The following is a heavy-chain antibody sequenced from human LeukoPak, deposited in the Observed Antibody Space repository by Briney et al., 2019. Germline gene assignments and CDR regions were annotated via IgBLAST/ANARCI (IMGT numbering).Heavy chain of an antibody. CDR1: GGSFSGYY. CDR3: AREPPPYAIRGRYYYYYMDV. Sequence: PSETLSLTCAVYGGSFSGYYWSWIRQPPGKGLEWIGEINHSGSTNYNPSLKSRVTISVDTSKNQFSLKLSSVTAADTAVYYCAREPPPYAIRGRYYYYYMDVWGKGTTVTVSS. CDR2: INHSGST. D-gene: IGHD2-8*01. V-gene: IGHV4-34*01. J-gene: IGHJ6*03.